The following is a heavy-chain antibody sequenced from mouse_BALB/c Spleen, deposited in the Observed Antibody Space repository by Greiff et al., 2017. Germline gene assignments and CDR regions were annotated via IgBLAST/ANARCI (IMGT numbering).Heavy chain of an antibody. J-gene: IGHJ4*01. CDR1: GYTFTSYT. D-gene: IGHD2-2*01. Sequence: VKLQESGAELARPGASVKMSCKASGYTFTSYTMHWVKQRPGQGLEWIGYINPSSGYTNYNQKFKDKATLTADKSSSTAYMQLSSLTSEDSAVYYCARGLRRENYYAMDYWGQGTSVTVSS. V-gene: IGHV1-4*01. CDR3: ARGLRRENYYAMDY. CDR2: INPSSGYT.